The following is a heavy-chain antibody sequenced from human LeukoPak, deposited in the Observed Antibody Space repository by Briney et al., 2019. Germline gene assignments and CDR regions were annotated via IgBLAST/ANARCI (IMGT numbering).Heavy chain of an antibody. D-gene: IGHD5-18*01. V-gene: IGHV1-46*01. CDR3: ARASPTGYSYGYWFDP. J-gene: IGHJ5*02. CDR2: INPSGGSA. CDR1: GYTFTSYY. Sequence: ASVKVSCKASGYTFTSYYMHWVRQAPGQGLEWMGIINPSGGSASYAQKFQGRVTMTRDMSTSTVYMELSSLRSEDTAVYYCARASPTGYSYGYWFDPWGQGTLVTVSS.